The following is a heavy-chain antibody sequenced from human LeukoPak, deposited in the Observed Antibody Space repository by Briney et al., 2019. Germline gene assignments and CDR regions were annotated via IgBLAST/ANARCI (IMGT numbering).Heavy chain of an antibody. D-gene: IGHD2-8*01. J-gene: IGHJ3*02. CDR2: IHYTGST. Sequence: PSETLSLTCTVSGGSISSYYWSWIRQSPGKGLECIGYIHYTGSTNYNPSLKSRVTISVETSKNQFSLKLKSVTAADTAVYYCARVMDPGGAFDIWGQGTMVTVSS. CDR3: ARVMDPGGAFDI. V-gene: IGHV4-59*01. CDR1: GGSISSYY.